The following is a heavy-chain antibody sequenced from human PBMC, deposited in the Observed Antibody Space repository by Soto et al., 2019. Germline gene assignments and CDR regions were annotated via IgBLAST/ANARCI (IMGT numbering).Heavy chain of an antibody. CDR3: ARAPVGLDTISYFDY. J-gene: IGHJ4*02. CDR1: GGSISSGGYY. D-gene: IGHD3-3*01. CDR2: SYYTGSS. Sequence: SETLSLTCTVSGGSISSGGYYWSWIRQHPGKGLEWVGYSYYTGSSYYRPSLESRMHMSLDATRNHYSLRLASVTAADTAVYFCARAPVGLDTISYFDYWGQGKLVTVSS. V-gene: IGHV4-30-4*01.